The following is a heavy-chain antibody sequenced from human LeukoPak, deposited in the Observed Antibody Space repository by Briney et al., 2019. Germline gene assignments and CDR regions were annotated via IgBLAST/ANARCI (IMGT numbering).Heavy chain of an antibody. D-gene: IGHD1-26*01. J-gene: IGHJ4*02. CDR3: ARVPVGATTVFDY. Sequence: TTSETLSLTCTVSGGSASSGSYYWSWIRQPPGKGLEWIGYIYYSGSTNYNPSLKSRVTISVDTSKNQFSLKLSSVTAADTAVYYCARVPVGATTVFDYWGQGSLVTVSS. CDR2: IYYSGST. V-gene: IGHV4-61*01. CDR1: GGSASSGSYY.